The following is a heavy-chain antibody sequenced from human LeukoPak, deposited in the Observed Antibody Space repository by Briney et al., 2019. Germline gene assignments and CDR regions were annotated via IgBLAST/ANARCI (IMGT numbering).Heavy chain of an antibody. CDR1: GYSISSGYY. CDR3: ARYCSSTSCYQYFQH. Sequence: KPSETLSLTCAVSGYSISSGYYWGWIRQPPGKGLEWIGSIYHSGSTYYNPSLKSRVTISVDTSKNQFSLKLSSVTAADTAVYYCARYCSSTSCYQYFQHWGQGTLVTVSS. V-gene: IGHV4-38-2*01. CDR2: IYHSGST. J-gene: IGHJ1*01. D-gene: IGHD2-2*01.